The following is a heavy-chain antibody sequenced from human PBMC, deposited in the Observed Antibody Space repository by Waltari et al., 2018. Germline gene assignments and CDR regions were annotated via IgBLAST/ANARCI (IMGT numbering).Heavy chain of an antibody. D-gene: IGHD3-10*01. V-gene: IGHV3-7*01. CDR1: GFTFNTYW. Sequence: EVHLVESGGGLVQPGGSLRLSCTASGFTFNTYWMRWIRRAPGKGLEWVANINPDGSQKFYVDPVKGRFTVSRDNAQNSLYLQMNNLRAEDTAVYYSTTLARGESGDYWGQGTLVTVSS. CDR2: INPDGSQK. CDR3: TTLARGESGDY. J-gene: IGHJ4*02.